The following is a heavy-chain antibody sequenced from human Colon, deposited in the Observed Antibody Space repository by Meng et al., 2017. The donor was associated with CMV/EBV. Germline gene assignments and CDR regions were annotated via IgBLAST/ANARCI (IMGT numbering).Heavy chain of an antibody. D-gene: IGHD3-16*01. Sequence: SLKISCAASGFTFADHAMHWVRQVPGKGLEWVAVINWNSGNIGYADSVKGRFTISRDNAKNSLYLQMNSLRAEDTALYYCAKDKGVGYAQGGMDVWGQGTTVTVSS. CDR1: GFTFADHA. CDR2: INWNSGNI. V-gene: IGHV3-9*01. CDR3: AKDKGVGYAQGGMDV. J-gene: IGHJ6*02.